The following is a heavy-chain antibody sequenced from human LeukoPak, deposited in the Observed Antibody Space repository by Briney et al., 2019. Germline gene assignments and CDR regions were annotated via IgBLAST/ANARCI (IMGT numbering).Heavy chain of an antibody. CDR1: GFTFSSYW. V-gene: IGHV3-74*01. CDR3: ARALRYSSPFDY. J-gene: IGHJ4*02. CDR2: INSDGSST. Sequence: PGGSLRLSCAASGFTFSSYWMHWVRQAPGRGLVWVSRINSDGSSTSYADSVKGRFTISRDNAKNTLYLQMNSLRAEDTAVYYCARALRYSSPFDYWGQGTLVTVSS. D-gene: IGHD6-13*01.